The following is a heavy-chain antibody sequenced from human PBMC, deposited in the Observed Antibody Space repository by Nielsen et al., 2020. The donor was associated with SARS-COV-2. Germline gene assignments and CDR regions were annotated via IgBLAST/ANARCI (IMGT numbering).Heavy chain of an antibody. Sequence: SLKISCAASGFTFDDYAMHWVRQAPGKGLEWVSGISWNSGSIGYADSVKGRFTISRDNSKNTLYLQMNSLRAEDTAVYYCARDLLLVYYYMDVWGKGTTVTVSS. J-gene: IGHJ6*03. CDR3: ARDLLLVYYYMDV. CDR2: ISWNSGSI. D-gene: IGHD6-13*01. V-gene: IGHV3-9*01. CDR1: GFTFDDYA.